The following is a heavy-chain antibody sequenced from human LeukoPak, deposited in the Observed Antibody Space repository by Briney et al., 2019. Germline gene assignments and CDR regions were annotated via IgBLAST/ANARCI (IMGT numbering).Heavy chain of an antibody. CDR2: IHYSGST. Sequence: SETLSLTCAVSGYSISSNNWWGWIRQPPGKGLEWIGYIHYSGSTNYNPSLTSRVTISADMSKNELSLKLNSVTVADTAIYYCARLGQEWLVGGAFDYWGQGALVTVSS. D-gene: IGHD6-19*01. CDR3: ARLGQEWLVGGAFDY. CDR1: GYSISSNNW. J-gene: IGHJ4*02. V-gene: IGHV4-28*01.